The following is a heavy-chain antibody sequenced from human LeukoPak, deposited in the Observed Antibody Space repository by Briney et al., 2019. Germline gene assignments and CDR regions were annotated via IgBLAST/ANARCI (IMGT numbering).Heavy chain of an antibody. CDR2: ISYTGTYI. Sequence: GGSLRLSCAASAFSLNTYNMNWVRRAPGKGLQFVSSISYTGTYIYYADSVKGRFTISRDNSKNTLYLQMNSLRAEDTAVYYCARLSGYRLRDYYMDVWGKGTTVTVSS. J-gene: IGHJ6*03. D-gene: IGHD3-22*01. CDR3: ARLSGYRLRDYYMDV. CDR1: AFSLNTYN. V-gene: IGHV3-21*01.